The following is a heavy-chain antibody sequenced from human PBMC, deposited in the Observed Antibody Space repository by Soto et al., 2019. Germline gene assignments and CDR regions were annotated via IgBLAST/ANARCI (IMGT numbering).Heavy chain of an antibody. D-gene: IGHD6-13*01. CDR2: ISSSSSTI. CDR3: PRQYRIASQLAWTASRYFDL. V-gene: IGHV3-48*01. CDR1: GFTFSSYS. J-gene: IGHJ2*01. Sequence: GGSLRLSCAASGFTFSSYSMNWVRQAPGKGLEWVSYISSSSSTIYYADSVKGPFTISRDNAKNSLNLQMNSLRAEDTAVYYCPRQYRIASQLAWTASRYFDLWGRGTLVTVSS.